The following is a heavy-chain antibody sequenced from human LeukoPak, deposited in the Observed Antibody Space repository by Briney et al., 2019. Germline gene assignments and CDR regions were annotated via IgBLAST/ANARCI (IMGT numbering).Heavy chain of an antibody. J-gene: IGHJ4*02. CDR3: AKTGGIAAAH. CDR2: ISSSSSYI. Sequence: GGSLRLSCAASGFTFSSYSMNWVRQAPGKGLEWVSSISSSSSYIYYADSVKGRFTISRDNAKNTLYLQMNSLRAEDTALYYCAKTGGIAAAHWGQGTLVTVSS. V-gene: IGHV3-21*04. D-gene: IGHD6-13*01. CDR1: GFTFSSYS.